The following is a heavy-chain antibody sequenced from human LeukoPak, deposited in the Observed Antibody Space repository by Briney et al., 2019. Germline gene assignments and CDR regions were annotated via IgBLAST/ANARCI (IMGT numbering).Heavy chain of an antibody. V-gene: IGHV1-2*02. CDR1: GYTFTGYY. Sequence: ASVKVSCKASGYTFTGYYMHWVRQAPGQGLEWMGWINPNSGGTNYAQKFQGRVTMTRDTSVSTAYMELSRLRSDDTAVYYCARDLGDDFWSGYTYYFDYWGQGTLVTVSS. CDR2: INPNSGGT. CDR3: ARDLGDDFWSGYTYYFDY. J-gene: IGHJ4*02. D-gene: IGHD3-3*01.